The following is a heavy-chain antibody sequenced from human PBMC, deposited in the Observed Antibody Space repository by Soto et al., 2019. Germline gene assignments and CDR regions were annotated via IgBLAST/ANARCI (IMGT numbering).Heavy chain of an antibody. CDR2: IVPTLGPA. CDR1: GDSFSSYA. V-gene: IGHV1-69*01. D-gene: IGHD1-7*01. J-gene: IGHJ4*02. CDR3: ARANGLELPFDN. Sequence: QVQLVQSGAEVKKPGSSVKVSCKASGDSFSSYATNWVRQAPGQGLEWMGGIVPTLGPANYAQKFQGRVTITADGSTSTVYMELSSLRSEDTAIYYCARANGLELPFDNWGQGTLVTVSS.